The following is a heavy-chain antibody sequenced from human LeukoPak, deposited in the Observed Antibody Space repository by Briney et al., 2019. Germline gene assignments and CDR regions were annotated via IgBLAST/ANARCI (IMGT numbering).Heavy chain of an antibody. D-gene: IGHD6-19*01. V-gene: IGHV3-30*02. CDR3: ARDRIGVAGIFDY. J-gene: IGHJ4*02. Sequence: GGSLRLSCAASGFNFSSNGMHWVRQAPGKGLEWVAFIRYDGSNKYYADSVKGRFTISRDNAKNSLYLQMNSLRAEDTAVYYCARDRIGVAGIFDYWGQGTLVTVSS. CDR2: IRYDGSNK. CDR1: GFNFSSNG.